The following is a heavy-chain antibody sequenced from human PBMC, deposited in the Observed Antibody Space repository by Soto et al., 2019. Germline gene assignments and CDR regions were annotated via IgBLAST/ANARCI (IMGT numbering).Heavy chain of an antibody. CDR2: INPSGGST. CDR3: ARGAAGYYYDSSGRNDAFDL. J-gene: IGHJ3*01. CDR1: GYTFTSTY. V-gene: IGHV1-46*01. Sequence: GASGMALSKASGYTFTSTYMQWVRQAPGQGLEGMGIINPSGGSTSYAQKFQGRVTMTRDTSTSTVYMELSSLRSEDTALYYCARGAAGYYYDSSGRNDAFDLWG. D-gene: IGHD3-22*01.